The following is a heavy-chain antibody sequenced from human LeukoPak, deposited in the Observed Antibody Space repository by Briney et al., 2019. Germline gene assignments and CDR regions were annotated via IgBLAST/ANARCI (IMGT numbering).Heavy chain of an antibody. V-gene: IGHV1-46*01. CDR1: GYTFTSYY. Sequence: ASVKVSCKASGYTFTSYYMHWVRHPPGQGLEWMGIINPSGGSTSYAQKFQGRVTMTRDMSTSTVYMELGSLRSEDTAVYHCARGYLGGIVVVPAANSFDYWGEGTLVTVSS. D-gene: IGHD2-2*01. CDR3: ARGYLGGIVVVPAANSFDY. CDR2: INPSGGST. J-gene: IGHJ4*02.